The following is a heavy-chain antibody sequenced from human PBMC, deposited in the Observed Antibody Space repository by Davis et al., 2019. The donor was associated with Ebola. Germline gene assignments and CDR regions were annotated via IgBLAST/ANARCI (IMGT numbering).Heavy chain of an antibody. Sequence: ASVTVSCRASGYTFTSYAMHWVRQAPAQRLEWMGWINAGNGNTKYSQKFQGRVTITRDTSASTAYMELSSLRSEDTAVYYCARRGYYYGMDVWGQGTTVTVSS. CDR2: INAGNGNT. V-gene: IGHV1-3*01. CDR1: GYTFTSYA. J-gene: IGHJ6*02. CDR3: ARRGYYYGMDV.